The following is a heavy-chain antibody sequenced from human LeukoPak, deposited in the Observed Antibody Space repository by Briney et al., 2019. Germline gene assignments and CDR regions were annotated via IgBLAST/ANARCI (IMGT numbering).Heavy chain of an antibody. CDR3: ARLTRRDGYNYGFDY. J-gene: IGHJ4*02. D-gene: IGHD5-24*01. CDR1: GGSISSYY. CDR2: IYYSGST. Sequence: SETLSLTCTVSGGSISSYYWSWIRQPPGKGLEWIGYIYYSGSTNYNPSLKSRVTIPVDTSKNQFSLKLSSVTAADTAVYYCARLTRRDGYNYGFDYWGQGTLVTVSS. V-gene: IGHV4-59*08.